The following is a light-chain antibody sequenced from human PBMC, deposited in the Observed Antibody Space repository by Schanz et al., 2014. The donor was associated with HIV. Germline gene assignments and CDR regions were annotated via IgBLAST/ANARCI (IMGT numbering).Light chain of an antibody. CDR3: QHYGNSPPFT. CDR2: DAS. Sequence: EIVLTQSPGTLSLSPGERATLSCRASQSVSSQLAWYQQKPGQAPRLLIYDASNRATGIPARFSGSGSGTDFTLTISRLEPEDFAVYYCQHYGNSPPFTFGPGTKVEIK. V-gene: IGKV3-20*01. CDR1: QSVSSQ. J-gene: IGKJ3*01.